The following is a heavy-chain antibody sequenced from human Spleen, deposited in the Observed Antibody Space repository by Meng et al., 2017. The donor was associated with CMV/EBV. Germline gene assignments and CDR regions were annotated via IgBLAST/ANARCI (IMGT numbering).Heavy chain of an antibody. Sequence: GGSLRLSCAASGFTFSSFAMSWVRQAPGKGLEWVSGISGSGGRTYYADSVKGRFTISREDSKNTLYLRMNSLRAEDTAVYYCTRDSIAARPGYWGRGTLVTVSS. J-gene: IGHJ4*02. CDR1: GFTFSSFA. CDR3: TRDSIAARPGY. V-gene: IGHV3-23*01. CDR2: ISGSGGRT. D-gene: IGHD6-6*01.